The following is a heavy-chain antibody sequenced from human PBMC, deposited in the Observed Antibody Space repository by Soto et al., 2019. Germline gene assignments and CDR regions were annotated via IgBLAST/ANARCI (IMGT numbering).Heavy chain of an antibody. CDR3: ARGIDDSSGWYSYYYGMDV. Sequence: SETLSLTXIVSGASIGISYWTWIRQPPGKGLEWIGYIYYSGSTYYNPSLKSRVTISVDTSKNQFSLKLSSVTAADTAVYYCARGIDDSSGWYSYYYGMDVWGQGTTVTVSS. D-gene: IGHD6-19*01. V-gene: IGHV4-59*12. CDR1: GASIGISY. J-gene: IGHJ6*02. CDR2: IYYSGST.